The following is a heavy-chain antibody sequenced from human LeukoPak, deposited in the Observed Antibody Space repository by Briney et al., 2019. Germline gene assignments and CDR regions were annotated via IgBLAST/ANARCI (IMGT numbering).Heavy chain of an antibody. J-gene: IGHJ4*02. CDR3: SSGARFGELLSPLDY. CDR2: ISYDGSNK. V-gene: IGHV3-30*03. Sequence: GGSLRLSCAASGFTFSTYGTHWVRQAPGKGLEWVAVISYDGSNKYYADSVKGRFTISRDNSKNTLYLQMNSLRAEDTAVYYCSSGARFGELLSPLDYWGQGTLVTVSS. CDR1: GFTFSTYG. D-gene: IGHD3-10*01.